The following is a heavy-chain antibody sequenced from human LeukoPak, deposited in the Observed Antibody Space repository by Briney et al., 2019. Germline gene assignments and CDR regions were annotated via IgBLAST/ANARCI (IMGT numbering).Heavy chain of an antibody. CDR3: ARDPSNTSGFYAYLDS. V-gene: IGHV1-46*01. D-gene: IGHD6-19*01. CDR2: ISPSGGGT. Sequence: GASVTVSCKSSGYTFTSYYIHWVRQAPGQGLEWMGIISPSGGGTGYAQNFQGRVTMTRDTSTSTVYMELSSLRSEDTAVYYCARDPSNTSGFYAYLDSWGQGTLITVSS. CDR1: GYTFTSYY. J-gene: IGHJ4*02.